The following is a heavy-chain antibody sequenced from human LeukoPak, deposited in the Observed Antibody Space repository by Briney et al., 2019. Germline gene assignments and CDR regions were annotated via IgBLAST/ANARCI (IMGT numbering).Heavy chain of an antibody. J-gene: IGHJ6*02. CDR3: ARDQLTTVTSRHYYYYYGMDV. D-gene: IGHD4-17*01. CDR1: GYTFTSYY. CDR2: INPSGGST. V-gene: IGHV1-46*01. Sequence: GASVKVSCKASGYTFTSYYMHWVRQATGQGLEWMGIINPSGGSTSYAQKFQGRVTMTRDTSTSTVYMELSSLRSEDTAVYYCARDQLTTVTSRHYYYYYGMDVWGQGTTVTVSS.